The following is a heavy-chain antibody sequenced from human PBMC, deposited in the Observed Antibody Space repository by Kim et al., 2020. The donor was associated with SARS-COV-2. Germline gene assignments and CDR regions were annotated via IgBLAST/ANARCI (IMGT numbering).Heavy chain of an antibody. V-gene: IGHV4-34*01. Sequence: SETLSLTCAVYGGSFSGYYWSWICQPPGKGLEWIGEINHSGSTNYNPSLKSRVTISVDTSKNQFSLKLSSVTAADTAVYYCARDVVAASPAGMDVWGQGTTVTVSS. J-gene: IGHJ6*02. CDR2: INHSGST. CDR3: ARDVVAASPAGMDV. D-gene: IGHD2-15*01. CDR1: GGSFSGYY.